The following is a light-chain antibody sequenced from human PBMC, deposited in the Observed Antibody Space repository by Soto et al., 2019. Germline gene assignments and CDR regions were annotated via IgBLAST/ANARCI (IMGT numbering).Light chain of an antibody. J-gene: IGLJ1*01. CDR1: SSDVGGYNY. CDR3: SSYTSSSTLV. CDR2: EVS. V-gene: IGLV2-14*01. Sequence: QSALTQPASVSGSPGQSITISCTGTSSDVGGYNYVSWYQQHPGKAPKLMIYEVSNRPSGVSNRVSGSKSGNTASLTISGLQAEDEADYYCSSYTSSSTLVFGTGTKHTVL.